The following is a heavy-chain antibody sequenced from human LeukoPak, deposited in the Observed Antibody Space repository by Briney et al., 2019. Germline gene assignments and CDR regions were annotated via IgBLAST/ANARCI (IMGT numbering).Heavy chain of an antibody. V-gene: IGHV3-21*01. CDR3: ARDRIVGATLDY. D-gene: IGHD1-26*01. CDR1: GFTFSSYA. J-gene: IGHJ4*02. CDR2: ISSSSSYI. Sequence: PGRSLRLSCAASGFTFSSYAMHWVRQAPGKGLEWVSSISSSSSYIYYADSVKGRFTISRDNAKNSLYLQMNSLRAEDTAVYYCARDRIVGATLDYWGQGTLSPSPQ.